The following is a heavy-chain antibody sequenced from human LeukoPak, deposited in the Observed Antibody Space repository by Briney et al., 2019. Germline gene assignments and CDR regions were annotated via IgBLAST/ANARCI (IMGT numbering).Heavy chain of an antibody. J-gene: IGHJ4*02. CDR2: INDRGIT. CDR1: VGSFSGYH. D-gene: IGHD4-23*01. V-gene: IGHV4-34*01. CDR3: ARDPTTVVNRPYYFDD. Sequence: SDTLSLTCAVSVGSFSGYHWNWLRQAPGKGLEWIGEINDRGITNYNPSLKSRLTISIDTSRKQFSLKLRSVTAADTAVYYCARDPTTVVNRPYYFDDWGQGTLVTVSS.